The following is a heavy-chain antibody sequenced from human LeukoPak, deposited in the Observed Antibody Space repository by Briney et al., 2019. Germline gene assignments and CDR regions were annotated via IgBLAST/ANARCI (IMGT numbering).Heavy chain of an antibody. J-gene: IGHJ4*02. D-gene: IGHD3-22*01. V-gene: IGHV3-30-3*01. CDR2: ISYDGSNK. Sequence: GGSLRLSCAASGFTFSSYAMHWVRQAPGKGLEWVAVISYDGSNKYYADSVKGRFTISRDNSKNTPYLQMNSLRAEDTAVYYCARDRTIVVVITEYYFDYWGQGTLVTVSS. CDR1: GFTFSSYA. CDR3: ARDRTIVVVITEYYFDY.